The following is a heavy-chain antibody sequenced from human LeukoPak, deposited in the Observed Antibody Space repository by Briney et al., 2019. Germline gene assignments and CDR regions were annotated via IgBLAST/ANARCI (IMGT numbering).Heavy chain of an antibody. CDR2: IYYSGST. CDR3: AREYFYYDSSGYYYGSGYFDY. J-gene: IGHJ4*02. D-gene: IGHD3-22*01. CDR1: GGSISSYY. V-gene: IGHV4-59*01. Sequence: PSETLSLTCTVSGGSISSYYWSWIRQPPGKGLEWIGYIYYSGSTNYNPSLKSRVTISVDTYKNQFSLRLSFVTAADTAVYYCAREYFYYDSSGYYYGSGYFDYWGQGTLVTVSS.